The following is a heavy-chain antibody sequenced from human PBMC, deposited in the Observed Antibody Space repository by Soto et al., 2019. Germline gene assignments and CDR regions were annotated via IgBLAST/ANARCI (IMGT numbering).Heavy chain of an antibody. J-gene: IGHJ6*02. Sequence: PGGSLRLSCAASGFTFSSYAMSWVRQAPGKGLEWVSAISGSGGETYYVDSVKGRFTISRDNAKNSLYLQMNSLRAEDTAVYYCARDPPITRVPVGGMDVWGQGTTVTVSS. V-gene: IGHV3-23*01. D-gene: IGHD2-8*02. CDR3: ARDPPITRVPVGGMDV. CDR2: ISGSGGET. CDR1: GFTFSSYA.